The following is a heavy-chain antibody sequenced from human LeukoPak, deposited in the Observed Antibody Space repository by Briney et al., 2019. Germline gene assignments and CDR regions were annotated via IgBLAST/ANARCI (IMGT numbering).Heavy chain of an antibody. CDR3: ATRGVGSGYDLRYYYYYMDV. CDR2: FDPEDGET. Sequence: ASVKVSCKVSGYTLTELSMHWVRQAPGKGLEWMGGFDPEDGETIYAQKFQGRVTMTEDTSTDTAYMELSSLRSEDTAVYYCATRGVGSGYDLRYYYYYMDVWGKGTTVTVSS. D-gene: IGHD5-12*01. CDR1: GYTLTELS. V-gene: IGHV1-24*01. J-gene: IGHJ6*03.